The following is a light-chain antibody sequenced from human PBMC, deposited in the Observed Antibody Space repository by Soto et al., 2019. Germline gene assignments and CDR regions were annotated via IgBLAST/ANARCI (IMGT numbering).Light chain of an antibody. CDR3: QYYNSWPPWM. CDR2: GAS. J-gene: IGKJ1*01. CDR1: QSVSSN. V-gene: IGKV3-15*01. Sequence: EIVMTQSPATLSVSPGERATLSCRASQSVSSNLAWYQQKPGQAPRLLIYGASTRATGIPARFSGSGSGTQFTLSISSLQSEDFAVYYCQYYNSWPPWMFGQGTKVDIK.